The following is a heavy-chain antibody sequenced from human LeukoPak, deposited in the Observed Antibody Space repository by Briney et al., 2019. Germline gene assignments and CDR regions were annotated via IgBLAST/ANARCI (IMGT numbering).Heavy chain of an antibody. CDR3: ARDPYGGNSFDY. CDR1: GGSISSSSYY. V-gene: IGHV4-61*01. CDR2: IYYSGST. J-gene: IGHJ4*02. D-gene: IGHD4-23*01. Sequence: SETLSLTCTVSGGSISSSSYYWGWIRQPPGKGLAWIGYIYYSGSTNYNPSLKSRVTISVDTSKNQFSLKLSSVTAADTAVYYCARDPYGGNSFDYWGQGTLVTVSS.